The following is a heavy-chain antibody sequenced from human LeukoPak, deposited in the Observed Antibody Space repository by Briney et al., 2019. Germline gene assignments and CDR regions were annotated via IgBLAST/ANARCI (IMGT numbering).Heavy chain of an antibody. CDR1: GFTFSSYA. J-gene: IGHJ5*02. CDR2: ISSNGGST. D-gene: IGHD2-2*01. V-gene: IGHV3-64*01. Sequence: PGGSLRLSCAASGFTFSSYAMHWVRQAPGKGLEYVSAISSNGGSTYYANSVKGRFTISRDNSKNTLYLQMGSLRSEDTAVYYCARGFLLGYCSSTSCPRRWLDPWGQGTLVTVSS. CDR3: ARGFLLGYCSSTSCPRRWLDP.